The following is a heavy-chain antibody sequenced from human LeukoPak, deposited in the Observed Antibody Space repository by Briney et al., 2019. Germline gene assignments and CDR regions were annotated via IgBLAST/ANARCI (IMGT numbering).Heavy chain of an antibody. CDR1: GFTFSSYA. CDR3: AKDLAAGAYCGGDCYSLFYYYYGMDV. D-gene: IGHD2-21*02. J-gene: IGHJ6*02. V-gene: IGHV3-30-3*01. CDR2: ISYDGSNK. Sequence: GGSPRLSCAASGFTFSSYAMHWVRQAPGKGLEWVAVISYDGSNKYYADSVKGRFTISRDNSKNTLYLQMNSLRAEDTAVYYCAKDLAAGAYCGGDCYSLFYYYYGMDVWGQGTTVTVSS.